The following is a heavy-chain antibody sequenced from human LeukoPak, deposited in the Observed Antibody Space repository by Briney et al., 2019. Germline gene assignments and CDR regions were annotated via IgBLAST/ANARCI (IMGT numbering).Heavy chain of an antibody. D-gene: IGHD3-10*01. CDR2: INPNSGGT. Sequence: ASVKVSCKAFGYTFISYGIGWVRQAPGQGLEWMGWINPNSGGTNYAQKFQGRVTMTRDTSISTAYMELSRLRSDDTAVYYCAILRLTSLLLFGEFFDYWGQGTLVTVSS. CDR1: GYTFISYG. CDR3: AILRLTSLLLFGEFFDY. J-gene: IGHJ4*02. V-gene: IGHV1-2*02.